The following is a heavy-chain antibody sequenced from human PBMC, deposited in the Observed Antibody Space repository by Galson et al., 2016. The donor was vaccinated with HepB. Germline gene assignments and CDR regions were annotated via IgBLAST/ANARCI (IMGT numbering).Heavy chain of an antibody. CDR2: IDPSDSHT. CDR1: GYSFDSYW. D-gene: IGHD3-10*01. J-gene: IGHJ5*02. CDR3: ARFTRMVRGNLNWLDP. V-gene: IGHV5-10-1*01. Sequence: QSGAEVKKPGESLRISCQGSGYSFDSYWISWVRQMPGKGLEWMGTIDPSDSHTNYTPSFQGHVTISVGKSISTAYLQWSSVKASDTAIYYCARFTRMVRGNLNWLDPWGQGTLVTVSS.